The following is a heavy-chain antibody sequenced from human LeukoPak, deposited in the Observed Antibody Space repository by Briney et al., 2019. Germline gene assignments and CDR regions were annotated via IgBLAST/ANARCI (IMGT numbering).Heavy chain of an antibody. Sequence: SETLSLTCTVSGGSISSYYWSWIRQPPGKGLEWIGYIYYSGSTNYNPSLKGRVTISVDTSKSQFSLKLSSVTAADTAVYYCTRSSGYYYGWFDPWGQGTLVTVSS. V-gene: IGHV4-59*01. J-gene: IGHJ5*02. CDR3: TRSSGYYYGWFDP. D-gene: IGHD3-22*01. CDR1: GGSISSYY. CDR2: IYYSGST.